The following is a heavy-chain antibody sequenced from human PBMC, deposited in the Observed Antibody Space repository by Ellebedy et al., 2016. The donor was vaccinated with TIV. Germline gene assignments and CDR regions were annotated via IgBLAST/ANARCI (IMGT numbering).Heavy chain of an antibody. CDR2: IYPGDSDT. J-gene: IGHJ6*02. CDR1: GYSFTSYW. CDR3: ARHSTIRDGMDV. Sequence: GESLKISCKGSGYSFTSYWSGWVCQMPGKGMEWTGIIYPGDSDTRYSPSFQGQVTSSADKSIRTAYLQWSSLKASATAMYYYARHSTIRDGMDVWGQGTTVTVSS. V-gene: IGHV5-51*01. D-gene: IGHD3-10*01.